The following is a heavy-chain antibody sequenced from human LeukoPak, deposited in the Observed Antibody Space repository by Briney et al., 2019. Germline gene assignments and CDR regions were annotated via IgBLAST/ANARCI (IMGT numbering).Heavy chain of an antibody. D-gene: IGHD3-22*01. CDR2: FDSEDGET. CDR1: GYTLTELA. CDR3: ATVSRGYYDSSGYPFDY. V-gene: IGHV1-24*01. Sequence: GASVKVSCKVSGYTLTELAMHWVRQAPGKGLEWMGGFDSEDGETIYARKFQGRVTMTADTSTNTAYMELSSLRSEDTAVYYCATVSRGYYDSSGYPFDYWGQGTLVTVSS. J-gene: IGHJ4*02.